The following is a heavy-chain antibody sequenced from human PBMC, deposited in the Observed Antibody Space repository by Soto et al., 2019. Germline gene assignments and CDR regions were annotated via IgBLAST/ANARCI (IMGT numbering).Heavy chain of an antibody. CDR1: GFTFSDHY. CDR3: ARELMTTVTYFDY. J-gene: IGHJ4*02. V-gene: IGHV3-72*01. CDR2: TRNKANSYTT. D-gene: IGHD4-17*01. Sequence: EVQLVESGGGLVQPGGYLRLSCAASGFTFSDHYVDWVRQSPGKGLEWVGRTRNKANSYTTEYAASVKGRFTISRDDSKNSLYLQMNSLEIEDTAVYYCARELMTTVTYFDYCGQGTLVTVSS.